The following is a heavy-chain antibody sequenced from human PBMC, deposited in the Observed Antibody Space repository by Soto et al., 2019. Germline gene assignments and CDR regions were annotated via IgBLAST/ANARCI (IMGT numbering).Heavy chain of an antibody. J-gene: IGHJ6*02. CDR3: ARDSSWGIRFLEWSQAGRYGMDV. Sequence: GASVKLSGTASGYTFTSNYMHCVRQAPEQGLEWMGMIIPIFGTANYAQKFQGRVTITADESTSTAYMELSSLRSEDTAVYYCARDSSWGIRFLEWSQAGRYGMDVWGQGTTVTVSS. V-gene: IGHV1-69*13. CDR2: IIPIFGTA. CDR1: GYTFTSNY. D-gene: IGHD3-3*01.